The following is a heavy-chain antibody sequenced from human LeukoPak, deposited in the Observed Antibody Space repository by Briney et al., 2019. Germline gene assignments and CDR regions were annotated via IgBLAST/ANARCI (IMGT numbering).Heavy chain of an antibody. J-gene: IGHJ6*03. Sequence: SVKVSCKASGGTFSSYAISWVRQAPGRGLEWMGGIIPIFGTANYAQKFQGRVTITADESTSTAYMELSSLRSEDTAVYYCARAPSRGGAAQLYYYYMDVWGKGTTVTVSS. CDR3: ARAPSRGGAAQLYYYYMDV. CDR1: GGTFSSYA. CDR2: IIPIFGTA. V-gene: IGHV1-69*13. D-gene: IGHD6-6*01.